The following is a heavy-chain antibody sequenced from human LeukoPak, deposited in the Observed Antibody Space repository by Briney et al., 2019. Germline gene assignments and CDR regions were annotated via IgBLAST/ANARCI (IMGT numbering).Heavy chain of an antibody. CDR2: VYPSAGTS. D-gene: IGHD2/OR15-2a*01. Sequence: ASVKVSCKASGYIFTSYYMHWVRQAPGQGLEWLGVVYPSAGTSDPAQRFRARITLSDDTSTSTAYMELRSLKSEDTAIYFCVRQYHAGYFDFWGQGTLVTVSS. J-gene: IGHJ4*02. CDR3: VRQYHAGYFDF. CDR1: GYIFTSYY. V-gene: IGHV1-46*03.